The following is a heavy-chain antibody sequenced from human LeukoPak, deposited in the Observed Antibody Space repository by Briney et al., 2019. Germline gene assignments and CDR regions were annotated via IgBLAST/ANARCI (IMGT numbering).Heavy chain of an antibody. D-gene: IGHD1-14*01. V-gene: IGHV3-21*01. CDR3: ARDKPLGSFDY. CDR1: GFTFSSYS. CDR2: ISSSSSYI. Sequence: GGSLRLSCAASGFTFSSYSMDWVRQAPGKGLEWVSSISSSSSYIYYADSVKGRFTISRDNAKNSLYLQMNSLRAEDTAVYYCARDKPLGSFDYWGQGTLVTVSS. J-gene: IGHJ4*02.